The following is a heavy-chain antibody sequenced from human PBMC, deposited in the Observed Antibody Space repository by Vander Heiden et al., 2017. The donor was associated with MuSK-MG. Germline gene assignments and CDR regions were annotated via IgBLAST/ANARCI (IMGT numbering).Heavy chain of an antibody. D-gene: IGHD3-22*01. Sequence: QVQLVESGGGVVQPGRSLRLSCAASGFTFSSYAMHWVRQAPGKGLEWVAVISYDGSNKYYADSVKGRFTISRDNSKNTLYLQMNSLRAEDTAVYYCARDRGGITMTVVVIPDFDYWGQGTLVTVSS. CDR2: ISYDGSNK. CDR1: GFTFSSYA. CDR3: ARDRGGITMTVVVIPDFDY. V-gene: IGHV3-30*04. J-gene: IGHJ4*02.